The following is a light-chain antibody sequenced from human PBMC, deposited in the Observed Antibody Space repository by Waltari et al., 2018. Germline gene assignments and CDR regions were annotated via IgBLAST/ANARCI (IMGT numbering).Light chain of an antibody. CDR3: YSTDSSGNHRV. Sequence: SYELTQPPSVSVSPRQTARIACSGDTLSKKYTYWYQQKSGQAPVLVIFEDTKRPSGIPERFSGSSSGTVATLTISGAQVEDEADYYCYSTDSSGNHRVFGGGTKLTVL. J-gene: IGLJ3*02. V-gene: IGLV3-10*01. CDR1: TLSKKY. CDR2: EDT.